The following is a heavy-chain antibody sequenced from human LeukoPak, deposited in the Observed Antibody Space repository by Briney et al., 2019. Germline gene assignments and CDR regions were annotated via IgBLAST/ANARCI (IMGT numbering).Heavy chain of an antibody. D-gene: IGHD1-1*01. J-gene: IGHJ4*02. CDR3: ARDRYGGIIDY. CDR2: IYYSGST. CDR1: GGSINSYF. Sequence: SETLSLTCTVSGGSINSYFWSWVRQPPGEGLEWIAYIYYSGSTNYNPSLKTRVTISVDTSKNQFSLKLTSVTAADTAMYYCARDRYGGIIDYWGQGTLVTVSS. V-gene: IGHV4-59*12.